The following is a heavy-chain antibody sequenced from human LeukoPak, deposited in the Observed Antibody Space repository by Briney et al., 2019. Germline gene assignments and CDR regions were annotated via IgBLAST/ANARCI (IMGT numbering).Heavy chain of an antibody. CDR3: ARGGTYWDY. J-gene: IGHJ4*02. CDR2: IYYSGTT. V-gene: IGHV4-59*01. CDR1: GGSISSYY. Sequence: SETLSLTCTVSGGSISSYYWSWIRQPPGKGLEWIGYIYYSGTTNYNPSLKSRVTISVDTSKNQFSLKLSSVTAADTAVYYCARGGTYWDYWGQGTLVIVSS.